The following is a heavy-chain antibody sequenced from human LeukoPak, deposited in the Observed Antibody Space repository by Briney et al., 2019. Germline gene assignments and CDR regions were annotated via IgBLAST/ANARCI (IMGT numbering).Heavy chain of an antibody. J-gene: IGHJ6*03. V-gene: IGHV3-33*03. Sequence: GRSLRLSCAASGFTFSSYAMHWVRQAPGKGLEWVAYIWYDGSKKEYVDSVKGRFTISRDDSKNTLYLQMNSLRVEDTAVYYCAKAHLPDYYYMDVWGKGTTVTVSS. CDR1: GFTFSSYA. CDR3: AKAHLPDYYYMDV. CDR2: IWYDGSKK.